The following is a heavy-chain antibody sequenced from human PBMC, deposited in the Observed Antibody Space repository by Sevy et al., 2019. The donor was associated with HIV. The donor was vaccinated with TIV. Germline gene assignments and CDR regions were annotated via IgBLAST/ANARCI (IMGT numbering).Heavy chain of an antibody. J-gene: IGHJ6*03. V-gene: IGHV1-8*01. CDR3: ARGLGGGNSNYYYYYMDV. CDR2: MNPNSGNT. CDR1: GYTFTSYD. D-gene: IGHD2-21*02. Sequence: ASVKVSCKASGYTFTSYDINWVRQATGQGLEWMGWMNPNSGNTGYAQKFQGRVTMTRNTSISTAYMERSSLRSEDTAGYYCARGLGGGNSNYYYYYMDVWGKGTTVTVSS.